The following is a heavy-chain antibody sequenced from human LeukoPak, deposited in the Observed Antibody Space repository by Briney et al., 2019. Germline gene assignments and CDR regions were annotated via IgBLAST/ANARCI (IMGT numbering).Heavy chain of an antibody. CDR2: ISSSSSYI. J-gene: IGHJ6*02. V-gene: IGHV3-21*01. D-gene: IGHD3-16*01. Sequence: MTGVSLRLSCAASGFTFSSYAVNCVREAPGEGLEWVSSISSSSSYIYYADSVKGRFTISRDNAKNSLYLQMNSLRAEDTAVYYCARDWGYYYYYGMDVWGQGTTVTVSS. CDR1: GFTFSSYA. CDR3: ARDWGYYYYYGMDV.